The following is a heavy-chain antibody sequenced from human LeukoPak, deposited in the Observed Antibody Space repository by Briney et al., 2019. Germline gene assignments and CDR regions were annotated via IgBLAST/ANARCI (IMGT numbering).Heavy chain of an antibody. V-gene: IGHV3-23*01. CDR1: GGTFNNDG. CDR3: SKWGDYAVLTGYYDSDF. D-gene: IGHD3-9*01. Sequence: PGGTLRLSCAASGGTFNNDGMSWVWQAPGKGMGWDSAVHGSGRSAYYEDSLKGRFTISRDNSKNSFFLQMNSLRVEDTALYYCSKWGDYAVLTGYYDSDFWGQGTLVTVSA. J-gene: IGHJ4*02. CDR2: VHGSGRSA.